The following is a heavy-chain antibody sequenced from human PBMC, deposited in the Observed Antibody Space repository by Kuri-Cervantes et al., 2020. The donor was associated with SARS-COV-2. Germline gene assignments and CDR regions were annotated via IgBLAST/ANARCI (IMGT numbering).Heavy chain of an antibody. D-gene: IGHD2-21*01. CDR2: ISYDGSNK. J-gene: IGHJ4*02. Sequence: LSLTCAASAFTFSSYATHWVRQAPGKGLEWVAIISYDGSNKYYADSVKGRFTISRDNSKNTLYLQMNSLRAEDTAVYYCARDRVGVHDYWGQGTLVTVSS. V-gene: IGHV3-30-3*01. CDR1: AFTFSSYA. CDR3: ARDRVGVHDY.